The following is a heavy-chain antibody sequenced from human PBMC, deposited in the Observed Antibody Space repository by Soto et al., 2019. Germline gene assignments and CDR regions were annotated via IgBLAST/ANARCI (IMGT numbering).Heavy chain of an antibody. CDR1: GCTLSSYG. D-gene: IGHD1-26*01. J-gene: IGHJ6*02. CDR3: AKDGTPVGYYYGMDV. V-gene: IGHV3-30*18. CDR2: ISYDGSNK. Sequence: PGGSLRLSCAASGCTLSSYGMHWVRQAPGKGLEWVAVISYDGSNKYYADSVKGRFTISRDNSKNTLYLQMNSLRAEDTAVYYCAKDGTPVGYYYGMDVWGQGTTVTVSS.